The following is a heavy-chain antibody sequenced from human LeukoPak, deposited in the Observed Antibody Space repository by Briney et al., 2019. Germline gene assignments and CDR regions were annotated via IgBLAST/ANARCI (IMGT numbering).Heavy chain of an antibody. CDR1: GYTFTSYG. Sequence: SVKVSCKASGYTFTSYGISWVRQAPGQGLEWMGWMNPNSGNTGYAQKFQGRVTITRNTSISTAYMELSSLRSEDTAVYYCARKGLRRNAFDIWGQGTMVTVSS. D-gene: IGHD5-12*01. CDR3: ARKGLRRNAFDI. J-gene: IGHJ3*02. CDR2: MNPNSGNT. V-gene: IGHV1-8*03.